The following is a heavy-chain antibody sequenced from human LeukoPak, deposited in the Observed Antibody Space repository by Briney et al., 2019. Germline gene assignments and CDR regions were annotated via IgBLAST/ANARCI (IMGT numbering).Heavy chain of an antibody. D-gene: IGHD6-13*01. CDR2: IYYSGST. CDR3: ARGEKAAAGPDPYYYYMDV. V-gene: IGHV4-59*01. J-gene: IGHJ6*03. CDR1: GGSISSYY. Sequence: SETLSLTCTVSGGSISSYYWSWIRQPPGKGLEWIGYIYYSGSTNYNPSLKSRVTISVDTSKNQFSLKLSSVTAADTAVYYCARGEKAAAGPDPYYYYMDVWGKGTTVTVSS.